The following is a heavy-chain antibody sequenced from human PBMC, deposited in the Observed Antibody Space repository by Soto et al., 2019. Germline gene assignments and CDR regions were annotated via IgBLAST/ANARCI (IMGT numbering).Heavy chain of an antibody. J-gene: IGHJ4*02. D-gene: IGHD3-10*01. Sequence: SETLSLTCTVSGDSMSGFYWSWIRQTPGKGLEWIGYINYVGRTSYYSPSLQSRVTTSLDSSKNQFSLILSSVTAADTAVYFCARFRRNYFDYWGQGTQVTVYS. CDR1: GDSMSGFY. CDR2: INYVGRTS. CDR3: ARFRRNYFDY. V-gene: IGHV4-59*01.